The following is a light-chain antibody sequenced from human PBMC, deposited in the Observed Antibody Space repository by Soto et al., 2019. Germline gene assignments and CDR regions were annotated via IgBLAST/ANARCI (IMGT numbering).Light chain of an antibody. J-gene: IGKJ1*01. CDR1: QTVGAS. Sequence: EIVMTQSPDILSVSPGERASLSCRASQTVGASLAWYQQRPGQAPRLLFYRISTRATGIPARFSASGSGTEFTLTINSLQSEDFAIYYCQQYNNWPPWTFGRGTKVDIK. V-gene: IGKV3D-15*01. CDR2: RIS. CDR3: QQYNNWPPWT.